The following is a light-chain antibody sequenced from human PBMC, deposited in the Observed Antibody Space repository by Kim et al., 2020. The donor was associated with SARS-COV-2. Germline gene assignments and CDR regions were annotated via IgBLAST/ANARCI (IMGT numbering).Light chain of an antibody. J-gene: IGKJ1*01. V-gene: IGKV3-20*01. Sequence: SPGERATHSCRASQSVSSSYLAWYQQKPGQAPRLLIYGASSRATGIPDRLSGSGSGTDFTLTISRLEPEDFAVYYCQQYGSSSWTFGQGTKVDIK. CDR3: QQYGSSSWT. CDR1: QSVSSSY. CDR2: GAS.